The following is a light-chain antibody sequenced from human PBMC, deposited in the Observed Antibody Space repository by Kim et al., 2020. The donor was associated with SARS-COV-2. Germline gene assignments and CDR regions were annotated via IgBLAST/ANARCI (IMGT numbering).Light chain of an antibody. CDR2: AKN. CDR1: SLRSYY. CDR3: KSRDTSGYLLV. J-gene: IGLJ2*01. V-gene: IGLV3-19*01. Sequence: ALGQTVRITCQGDSLRSYYASWYQQKPGQAPVLVMYAKNNRPSGIPDRFSGSSSGNTASLTITGAQAEDEADYYCKSRDTSGYLLVFGGGTKVTVL.